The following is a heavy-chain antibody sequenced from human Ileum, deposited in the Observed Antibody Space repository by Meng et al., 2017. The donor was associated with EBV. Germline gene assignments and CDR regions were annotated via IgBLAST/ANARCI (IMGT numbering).Heavy chain of an antibody. D-gene: IGHD6-19*01. CDR3: ARVGQWLPIDY. CDR2: IYHSGST. Sequence: QVQLQESGPGLVKPSGTLSPTCAVSGGSISSSNWWSWVRQPPGKGLEWIGEIYHSGSTNYNPSLKSRVTMSVDKSKNQFSLNLSSVTAADTAVYYCARVGQWLPIDYWGQGTLVTVFS. CDR1: GGSISSSNW. J-gene: IGHJ4*02. V-gene: IGHV4-4*02.